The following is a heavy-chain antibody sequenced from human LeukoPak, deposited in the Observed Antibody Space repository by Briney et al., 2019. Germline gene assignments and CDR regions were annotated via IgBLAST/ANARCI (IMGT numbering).Heavy chain of an antibody. Sequence: SETLSLTCTVSGGSISGYYWSWIRQPPGKGLEWLGYISYSRSTNYNPSLKSRVTISVDTSKNRFSLKLSSVTAADTAVYYCARGFSFPSYYMDVWGKGTTVTVSS. CDR1: GGSISGYY. D-gene: IGHD2-15*01. CDR3: ARGFSFPSYYMDV. CDR2: ISYSRST. J-gene: IGHJ6*03. V-gene: IGHV4-59*01.